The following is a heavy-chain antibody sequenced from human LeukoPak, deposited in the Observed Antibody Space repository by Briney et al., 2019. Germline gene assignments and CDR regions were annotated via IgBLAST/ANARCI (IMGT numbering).Heavy chain of an antibody. V-gene: IGHV3-66*01. Sequence: GGSLRLSCAASGFTVSNSYMNWVRQPPGKGLEWVSVTYSGGRTYYADSVKGRFTISRDNSKNTLYLQMNSLRAEDTAVYYCAKVYCSGGSCHYFMDVWGKGTTVTVSS. CDR1: GFTVSNSY. CDR2: TYSGGRT. D-gene: IGHD2-15*01. J-gene: IGHJ6*03. CDR3: AKVYCSGGSCHYFMDV.